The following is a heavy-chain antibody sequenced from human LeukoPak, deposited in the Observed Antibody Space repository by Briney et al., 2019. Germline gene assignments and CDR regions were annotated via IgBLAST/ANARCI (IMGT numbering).Heavy chain of an antibody. Sequence: SETLSLTCTVSGGSISSYYWSWIRQPPGKGLEWIGYIYYSGSTNYNPFLKSRVTISVDTSKNQFSLKLSSVTAADTAVYYCARTAGPYSSGWYLRYWGQGTLVTVSS. D-gene: IGHD6-19*01. CDR2: IYYSGST. V-gene: IGHV4-59*08. CDR3: ARTAGPYSSGWYLRY. J-gene: IGHJ4*02. CDR1: GGSISSYY.